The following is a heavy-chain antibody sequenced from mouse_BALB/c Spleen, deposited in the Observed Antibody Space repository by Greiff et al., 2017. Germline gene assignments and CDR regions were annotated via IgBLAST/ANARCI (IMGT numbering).Heavy chain of an antibody. V-gene: IGHV1S81*02. D-gene: IGHD2-4*01. CDR1: GYTFTSYY. CDR2: INPSNGGT. CDR3: TRSGLTMITWCAY. Sequence: QVQLQQSGAELVKPGASVKLSCKASGYTFTSYYMYWVKQRPGQGLEWIGEINPSNGGTNFNEKFKSKATLTVDKSSSTAYMQLSSLTSEDSAVYYCTRSGLTMITWCAYWGQGTLVTVSA. J-gene: IGHJ3*01.